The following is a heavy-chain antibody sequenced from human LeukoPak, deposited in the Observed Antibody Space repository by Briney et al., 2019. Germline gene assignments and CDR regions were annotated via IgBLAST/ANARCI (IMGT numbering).Heavy chain of an antibody. V-gene: IGHV1-8*03. CDR2: MNPNSGNT. J-gene: IGHJ6*03. CDR1: GYTFTSYD. CDR3: ARGRAVRGVILPELYYYYYMDV. Sequence: ASVKVSCKASGYTFTSYDINWVRQATGQGLEWMGWMNPNSGNTGYAQKFQGRVTITRNTSISTAYMELSSLRSEDTAVYYCARGRAVRGVILPELYYYYYMDVWGKGTTVTISS. D-gene: IGHD3-10*01.